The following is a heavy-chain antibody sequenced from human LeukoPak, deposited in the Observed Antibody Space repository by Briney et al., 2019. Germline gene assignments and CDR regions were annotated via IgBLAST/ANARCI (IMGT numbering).Heavy chain of an antibody. J-gene: IGHJ4*02. D-gene: IGHD2-15*01. CDR1: GGSSSGTS. V-gene: IGHV4-34*01. CDR2: INQSGST. Sequence: SSETLSLTCAVYGGSSSGTSWTGIRQPPGKGLEWIGEINQSGSTNYNPSLKSRVTLSVDTSKNQFSLKLRSVTAADTAVYYCASSATKDWGQGTLVSVSS. CDR3: ASSATKD.